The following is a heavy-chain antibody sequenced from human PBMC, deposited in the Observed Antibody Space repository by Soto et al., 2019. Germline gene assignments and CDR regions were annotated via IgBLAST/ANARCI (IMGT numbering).Heavy chain of an antibody. CDR2: IKSKTDGGTT. D-gene: IGHD6-25*01. CDR3: TTERLFYYYYYMDV. J-gene: IGHJ6*03. Sequence: GGSLRLSCAASGFTFSNAWMSWVRQAPGKGLEWVGRIKSKTDGGTTDYAAPVKGRFTISRDDSKNTLYLQMNSLKTEDTAVYYCTTERLFYYYYYMDVWGKGTTVTVSS. CDR1: GFTFSNAW. V-gene: IGHV3-15*01.